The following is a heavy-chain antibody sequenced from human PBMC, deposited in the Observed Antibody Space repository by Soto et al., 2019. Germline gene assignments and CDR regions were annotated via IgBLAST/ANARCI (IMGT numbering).Heavy chain of an antibody. CDR3: AKDRGYLGDVRVPEAFDY. Sequence: GGSLRVSCTASGSTLDDYAMHWARQAPGKGLEWVSGISWNSGSIGYADSVKGRFTNSRDNAKDSLYLQMNSLRAEDTALYYCAKDRGYLGDVRVPEAFDYWGQGSLVTVSS. D-gene: IGHD1-26*01. J-gene: IGHJ4*02. CDR1: GSTLDDYA. V-gene: IGHV3-9*01. CDR2: ISWNSGSI.